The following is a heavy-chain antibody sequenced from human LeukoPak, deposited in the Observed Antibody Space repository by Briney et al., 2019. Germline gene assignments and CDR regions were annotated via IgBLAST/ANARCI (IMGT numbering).Heavy chain of an antibody. CDR3: ARGGTQLTFPV. CDR1: GGSISSYY. CDR2: MYYSGSA. D-gene: IGHD4/OR15-4a*01. J-gene: IGHJ4*02. V-gene: IGHV4-59*01. Sequence: SETLSLTCTVSGGSISSYYWSWIRQPPGKGLEWIGYMYYSGSANYNPSLRSRVTMSVDTSKNHFSLNLTSVTAADTAVYYCARGGTQLTFPVWGQGTLVTVSS.